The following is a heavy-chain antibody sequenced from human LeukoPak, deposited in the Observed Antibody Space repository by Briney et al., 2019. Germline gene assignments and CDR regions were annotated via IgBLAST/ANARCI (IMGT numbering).Heavy chain of an antibody. Sequence: GGSLRLSCAASGFTFSSYGMSWVRQAPGKGLEWVSVTSGSGGRTYYGDSVKGRFTISRDNSKNTLFLQMNSLKAEDTALYYCAKYAVGETFFGDYWGQGTLVTVSS. J-gene: IGHJ4*02. V-gene: IGHV3-23*01. D-gene: IGHD3-3*01. CDR2: TSGSGGRT. CDR1: GFTFSSYG. CDR3: AKYAVGETFFGDY.